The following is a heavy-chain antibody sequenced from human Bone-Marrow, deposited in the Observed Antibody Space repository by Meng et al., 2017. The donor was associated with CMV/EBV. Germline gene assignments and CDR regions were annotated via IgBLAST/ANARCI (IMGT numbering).Heavy chain of an antibody. V-gene: IGHV4-59*01. Sequence: GSLRLSCSVSGGSMNYYYWNWIRRPPGKGLEWIGHIYYTGSITYNPSLKSRVTISVDTSKSQVSLKLTSVTAADTAVYYCARGYEKYQLLYWFDPWGQGTMVTVSS. J-gene: IGHJ5*02. CDR2: IYYTGSI. CDR3: ARGYEKYQLLYWFDP. CDR1: GGSMNYYY. D-gene: IGHD2-2*01.